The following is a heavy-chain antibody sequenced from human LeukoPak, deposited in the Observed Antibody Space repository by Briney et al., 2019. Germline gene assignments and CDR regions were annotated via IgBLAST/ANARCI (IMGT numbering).Heavy chain of an antibody. CDR1: RFTFSSYS. Sequence: GGSLRLSCAASRFTFSSYSMNWVRQAPGKGLEWVSSISSSSSYIYYADSVKGRFTISRDNSKNTLYLQMDSLRAEDTAVYYCAKSPILTGYSDFDYWGQGTLVTVSS. CDR3: AKSPILTGYSDFDY. J-gene: IGHJ4*02. D-gene: IGHD3-9*01. CDR2: ISSSSSYI. V-gene: IGHV3-21*04.